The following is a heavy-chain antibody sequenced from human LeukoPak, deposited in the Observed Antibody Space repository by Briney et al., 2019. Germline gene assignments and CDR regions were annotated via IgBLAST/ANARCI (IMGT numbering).Heavy chain of an antibody. CDR3: ARRVVEYDFWSGYPNWFDP. Sequence: SETLSLTCTVSGGSISSYYWSWIRQPAGKGLEWIGRIYTSGSTNYNPSLKSRVTILVDTSKNQFSLKLSSVTAADTAVYYCARRVVEYDFWSGYPNWFDPWGQGTLVTVSS. V-gene: IGHV4-4*07. D-gene: IGHD3-3*01. CDR1: GGSISSYY. CDR2: IYTSGST. J-gene: IGHJ5*02.